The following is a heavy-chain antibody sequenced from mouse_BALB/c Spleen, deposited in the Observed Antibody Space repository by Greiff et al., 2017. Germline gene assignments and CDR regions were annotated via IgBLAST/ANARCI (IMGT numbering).Heavy chain of an antibody. CDR1: GYTFTSYW. V-gene: IGHV1S81*02. CDR3: ARSGLRLGFAY. CDR2: INPSNGRT. J-gene: IGHJ3*01. D-gene: IGHD1-2*01. Sequence: QVQLQQSGAELVKPGASVKLSCKASGYTFTSYWMHWVKQRPGQGLEWIGEINPSNGRTNYNEKFKSKATLTVDKSSSTAYMQLSSLTSEDSAVYYCARSGLRLGFAYWGQGTLVTVSA.